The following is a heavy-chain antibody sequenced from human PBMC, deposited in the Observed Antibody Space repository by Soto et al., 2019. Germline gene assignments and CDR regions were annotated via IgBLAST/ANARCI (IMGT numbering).Heavy chain of an antibody. V-gene: IGHV3-30*18. Sequence: QVQLVESGGGVVQPGRSLRLSCAASGFTFSSYGMHWVRQAPGKGLEWVAVISYDGSNKYYADSVKGRFTISRDNSKNTRYLQMNSLRAEDTAVYYCAKRVWDIRNWGLGTLVTVSS. CDR3: AKRVWDIRN. CDR2: ISYDGSNK. J-gene: IGHJ4*02. D-gene: IGHD2-15*01. CDR1: GFTFSSYG.